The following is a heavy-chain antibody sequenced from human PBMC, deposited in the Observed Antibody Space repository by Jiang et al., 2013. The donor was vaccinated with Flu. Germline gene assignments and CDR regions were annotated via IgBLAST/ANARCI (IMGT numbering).Heavy chain of an antibody. CDR1: GGSFSGYY. J-gene: IGHJ2*01. V-gene: IGHV4-34*01. Sequence: LLKPSETLSLTCAVYGGSFSGYYWSWIRQPPGKGLEWIGEINHSGSTKYNPSLKSRVTISGDTSKNQFSLKLSSVTAADTAVYYCARDRYGDYCFDLWGRGTLVTVSS. CDR2: INHSGST. D-gene: IGHD4-17*01. CDR3: ARDRYGDYCFDL.